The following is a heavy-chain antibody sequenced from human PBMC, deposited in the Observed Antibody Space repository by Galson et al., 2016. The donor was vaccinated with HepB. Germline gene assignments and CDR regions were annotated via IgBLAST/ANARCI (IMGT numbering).Heavy chain of an antibody. CDR2: TSGNGVST. Sequence: SLRLSCAASGFTFSSYAMSWVRQAPGKGLEWVSTTSGNGVSTYYADSVKGRFTVSRDNSKNTLYLQMNSLSAEDSALYFCAKGPYYEFWSGKDWFDPWGQGTLVTVSS. CDR1: GFTFSSYA. J-gene: IGHJ5*02. V-gene: IGHV3-23*01. D-gene: IGHD3-3*01. CDR3: AKGPYYEFWSGKDWFDP.